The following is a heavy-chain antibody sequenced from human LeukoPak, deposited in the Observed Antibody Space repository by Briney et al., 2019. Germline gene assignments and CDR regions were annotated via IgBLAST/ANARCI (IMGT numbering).Heavy chain of an antibody. Sequence: GGTLRLSCAASGFTFSSHGMNWVRQAPGKGLEWVSGIRGDGVTTYYADSVKGRFTISRDNSKNTLYLQMDSLRADDTAVYYCARERLGDGYSGIDYWGQGTLVTVSS. CDR3: ARERLGDGYSGIDY. J-gene: IGHJ4*02. V-gene: IGHV3-23*01. D-gene: IGHD5-24*01. CDR2: IRGDGVTT. CDR1: GFTFSSHG.